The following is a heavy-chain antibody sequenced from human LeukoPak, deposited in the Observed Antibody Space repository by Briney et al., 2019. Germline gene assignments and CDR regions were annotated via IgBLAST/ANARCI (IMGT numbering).Heavy chain of an antibody. CDR2: INHSGST. D-gene: IGHD3-10*01. J-gene: IGHJ4*02. Sequence: SETLSLTCAVYGGSFSGYCWSWIRQSPGKGLEWIGEINHSGSTNYNPSLKSRVTISVDTSKNQFSLKLSSVTAADTAVFYCARVSDSGVGRYFAYWGQGTLVTVSS. CDR3: ARVSDSGVGRYFAY. CDR1: GGSFSGYC. V-gene: IGHV4-34*01.